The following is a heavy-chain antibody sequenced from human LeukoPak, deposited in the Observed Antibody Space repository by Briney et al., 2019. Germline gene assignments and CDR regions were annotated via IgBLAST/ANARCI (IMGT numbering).Heavy chain of an antibody. J-gene: IGHJ3*02. CDR1: GGSISSGDYY. D-gene: IGHD3-22*01. CDR3: ARVGAYCDSSGYFISWQSAIAFDI. CDR2: IYYSGST. Sequence: PSETLSLTCTVSGGSISSGDYYWSWIRQPPGKGLEWIGYIYYSGSTYYNPSLKSRVTISVDTSKNQFSLKLSSVTAADTAVYYCARVGAYCDSSGYFISWQSAIAFDIWGQGTMVTVSS. V-gene: IGHV4-30-4*01.